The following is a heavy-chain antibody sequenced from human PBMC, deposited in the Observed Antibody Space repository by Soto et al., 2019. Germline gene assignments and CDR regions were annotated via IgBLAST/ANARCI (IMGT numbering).Heavy chain of an antibody. V-gene: IGHV5-51*01. CDR1: GYTFTRNW. D-gene: IGHD2-21*02. CDR3: ATQGGRDFNAFDV. Sequence: GESVKLSCKGSGYTFTRNWIGWVRQMPGKGLEWMGIIFPIDSDTRYSPSSQGQVTISADNSISTAYLQWSSLKASDTAIYYCATQGGRDFNAFDVWGQGTMVTVSS. CDR2: IFPIDSDT. J-gene: IGHJ3*01.